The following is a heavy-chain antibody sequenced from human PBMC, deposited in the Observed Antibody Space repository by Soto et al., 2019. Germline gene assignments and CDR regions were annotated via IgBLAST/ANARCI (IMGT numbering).Heavy chain of an antibody. CDR2: MSPERGET. Sequence: ASVKVSCKASGYSFTRHGVNWVRQPPGQGPEWLGWMSPERGETAYAQTFQGRVHMTRDTSLSTAYLELSSLRSGDTAMYFCARGIVGGSTRAFDLWGQGTMVTVSS. CDR1: GYSFTRHG. J-gene: IGHJ3*01. D-gene: IGHD1-26*01. V-gene: IGHV1-8*01. CDR3: ARGIVGGSTRAFDL.